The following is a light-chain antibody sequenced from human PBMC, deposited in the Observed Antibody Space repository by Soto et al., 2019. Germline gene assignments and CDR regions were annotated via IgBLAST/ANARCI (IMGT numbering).Light chain of an antibody. CDR3: QQYNNWLTWT. CDR2: GAS. J-gene: IGKJ1*01. V-gene: IGKV3-15*01. CDR1: QSVSSD. Sequence: DILMTHSRATLSVYCGARATVSCRVSQSVSSDLACYQQKPGQAPRHLVYGASTRATGSPARFSGSGSGTECTLTISSLQSEDFAVYYCQQYNNWLTWTFGQGTKV.